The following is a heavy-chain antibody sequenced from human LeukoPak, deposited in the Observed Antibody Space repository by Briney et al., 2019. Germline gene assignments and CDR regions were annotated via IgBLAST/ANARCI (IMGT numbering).Heavy chain of an antibody. J-gene: IGHJ4*02. CDR3: ASYPYYYGSGRENFDY. CDR2: IYYSGST. Sequence: KPSVTLSLTCTVSGGSISSSSYYWGWIRQPPGKGLEWIGSIYYSGSTYYNPSLKSRVTISVDTSKNQSSLKLSSVTAADTAVYYCASYPYYYGSGRENFDYWGQGTLVTVSS. V-gene: IGHV4-39*01. D-gene: IGHD3-10*01. CDR1: GGSISSSSYY.